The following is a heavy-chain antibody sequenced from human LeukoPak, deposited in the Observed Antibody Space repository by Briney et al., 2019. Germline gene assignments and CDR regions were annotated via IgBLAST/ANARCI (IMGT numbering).Heavy chain of an antibody. J-gene: IGHJ4*02. Sequence: PSETLSLTCAVYGGSFSGYYWSWIRQPPGKGLEWIGYIYYSGSANYNPSLKSRVTISVDTSKNQFSLKLSSVTAADTAVYYCARQGAVAGRFDYWGQGTLVTVSS. CDR2: IYYSGSA. V-gene: IGHV4-59*08. CDR1: GGSFSGYY. D-gene: IGHD6-19*01. CDR3: ARQGAVAGRFDY.